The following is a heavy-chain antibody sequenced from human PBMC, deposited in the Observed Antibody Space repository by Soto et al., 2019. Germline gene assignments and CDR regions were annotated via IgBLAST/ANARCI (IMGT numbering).Heavy chain of an antibody. CDR1: GFTFSSYN. Sequence: GGSLRLSCAASGFTFSSYNMNWVRQAPGKGLEWVSSLSGNSDYIYYADSLKGRFTISRDNAKNSLYLQMNSLRAEDTAVYYCVRDLRRYDILTGYPTSYFFDYWGQGTLVTVSS. CDR2: LSGNSDYI. D-gene: IGHD3-9*01. J-gene: IGHJ4*02. V-gene: IGHV3-21*01. CDR3: VRDLRRYDILTGYPTSYFFDY.